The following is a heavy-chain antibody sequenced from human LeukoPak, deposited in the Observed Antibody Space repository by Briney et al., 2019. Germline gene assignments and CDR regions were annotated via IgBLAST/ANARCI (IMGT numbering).Heavy chain of an antibody. D-gene: IGHD4-17*01. J-gene: IGHJ6*03. Sequence: GGSLRLSCAASGFTFSSYSMNWVRQAPGKGLEWVSSISSSSSYIYYADSVKGRFTISRDNAKNSLYLQMNSLRAEDTAVYYCARDQGTITATTGHYYYYYMDVWGKGTTVTVSS. CDR2: ISSSSSYI. V-gene: IGHV3-21*01. CDR1: GFTFSSYS. CDR3: ARDQGTITATTGHYYYYYMDV.